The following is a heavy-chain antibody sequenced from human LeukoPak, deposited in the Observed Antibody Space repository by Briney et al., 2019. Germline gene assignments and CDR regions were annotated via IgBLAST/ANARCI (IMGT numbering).Heavy chain of an antibody. J-gene: IGHJ4*02. V-gene: IGHV3-7*01. D-gene: IGHD4-11*01. CDR1: GFTFSNYW. CDR3: ARDGGMITVTPFDY. Sequence: GGSLRLSCAASGFTFSNYWMSWVRQAPGKGLEWVANIKQDGSEKYYVDSVKGRFAISRDNAKNSLYLQMNSLRAEDTAVYYCARDGGMITVTPFDYWGQGTLVTVSS. CDR2: IKQDGSEK.